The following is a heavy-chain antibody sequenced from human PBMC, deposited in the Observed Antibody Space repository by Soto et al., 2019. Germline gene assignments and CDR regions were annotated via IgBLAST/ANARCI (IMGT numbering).Heavy chain of an antibody. J-gene: IGHJ4*02. CDR2: ISSSGSTI. Sequence: VGSLRVSCAACGFTFSDYYMSWIRLAPVKGLEWLSYISSSGSTISYADSVKGRLTISRDNAKNSLYLQMNSLRAEDTAVYYCARAKWLLPGPLDYWGQGTLVTVSS. CDR3: ARAKWLLPGPLDY. CDR1: GFTFSDYY. V-gene: IGHV3-11*01. D-gene: IGHD3-22*01.